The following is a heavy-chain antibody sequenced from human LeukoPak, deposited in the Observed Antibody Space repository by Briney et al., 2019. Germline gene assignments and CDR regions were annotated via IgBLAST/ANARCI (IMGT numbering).Heavy chain of an antibody. J-gene: IGHJ4*02. CDR1: GFTFTRYW. D-gene: IGHD1-26*01. CDR3: ARDSYDVGATFDY. V-gene: IGHV3-74*01. CDR2: INIDGTTT. Sequence: GGSLRLSCAASGFTFTRYWMHWVRQVPGKGLVWVSRINIDGTTTNYADSVKGRFTVSRDNAKNTLYLQVNSLRVKDTAVYYCARDSYDVGATFDYWGQGTLVTVSS.